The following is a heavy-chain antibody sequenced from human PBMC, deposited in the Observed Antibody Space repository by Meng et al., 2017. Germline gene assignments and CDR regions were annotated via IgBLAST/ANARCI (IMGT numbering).Heavy chain of an antibody. Sequence: SETLSLTCAVYGGSFSGYYWSWIRQPPGKGLEWIGEINHSGSTNYNPSLKSRVTISVDTSENQFSPKLGSVTAADTTMYYCARGLWYGYSRLAYGMDVWGQGTTVTVSS. V-gene: IGHV4-34*01. J-gene: IGHJ6*02. D-gene: IGHD6-13*01. CDR1: GGSFSGYY. CDR3: ARGLWYGYSRLAYGMDV. CDR2: INHSGST.